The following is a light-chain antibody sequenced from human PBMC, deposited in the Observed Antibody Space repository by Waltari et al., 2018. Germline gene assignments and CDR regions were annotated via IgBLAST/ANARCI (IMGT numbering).Light chain of an antibody. CDR1: SGHSDYA. J-gene: IGLJ2*01. V-gene: IGLV4-69*01. CDR2: VNSGGSH. Sequence: QVVLTQSPSASASLGASVKLTCTLSSGHSDYAIAWPQQQPEKGPRYLMKVNSGGSHIKGDGIPDRFSGSSSGAERYLTISSLQSEDEADYYCQTWDTATHVIFGGGTKLTVL. CDR3: QTWDTATHVI.